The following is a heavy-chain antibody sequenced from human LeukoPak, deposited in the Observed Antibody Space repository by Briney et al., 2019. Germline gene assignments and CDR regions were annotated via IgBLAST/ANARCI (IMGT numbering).Heavy chain of an antibody. V-gene: IGHV1-69*13. CDR2: IIPIFGTA. J-gene: IGHJ5*02. Sequence: ASVKVSCKASGGTFSSYAISWVRQAPGQGLEWMGGIIPIFGTANYAQKFQGRVTITADESTSTAYMELSSLRSEDTAVYYCAISPHNWNWFDPWGQGTLVTVS. CDR1: GGTFSSYA. CDR3: AISPHNWNWFDP. D-gene: IGHD1-20*01.